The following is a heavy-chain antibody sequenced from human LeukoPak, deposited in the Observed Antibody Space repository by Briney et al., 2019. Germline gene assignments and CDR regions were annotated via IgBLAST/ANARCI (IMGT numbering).Heavy chain of an antibody. D-gene: IGHD4-23*01. CDR1: GFTFSNYA. CDR2: ISSSSSYI. Sequence: GGSLRLSCAGSGFTFSNYAMTWVRQAPGKGLEWVSSISSSSSYIYYADSVKGRFTISRDNAKNTLYLQMNSLRVEDTAVYYCARGRPHGNDYWGQGTLVTVSS. J-gene: IGHJ4*02. CDR3: ARGRPHGNDY. V-gene: IGHV3-21*01.